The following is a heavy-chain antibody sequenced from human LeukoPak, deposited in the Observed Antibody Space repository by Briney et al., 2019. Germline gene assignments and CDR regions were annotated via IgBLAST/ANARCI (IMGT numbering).Heavy chain of an antibody. Sequence: SETLSLTRAVYGGSFRGYYWSWIRQPPGKGLEWFGETNHIGSTNYNPSLKSRVTISVDTSKNQFSLKLSSVTAADTAVYYCARGNIVVVPAAITRRVYYGMDVWGQGTTVTVSS. V-gene: IGHV4-34*01. CDR3: ARGNIVVVPAAITRRVYYGMDV. CDR1: GGSFRGYY. CDR2: TNHIGST. D-gene: IGHD2-2*02. J-gene: IGHJ6*02.